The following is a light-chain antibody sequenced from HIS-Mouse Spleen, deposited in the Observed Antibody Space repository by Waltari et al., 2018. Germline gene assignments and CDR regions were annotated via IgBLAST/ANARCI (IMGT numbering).Light chain of an antibody. CDR2: ASS. J-gene: IGKJ1*01. Sequence: DIQLTQCPSFLSASVVDRVTITCRASQGISSYLTWYQQKPGKAPKLLIYASSTLQSGVPSRFSGSGSGTEFTLTISSLQPEDFATYYCQQLNSYPPTFGQGTKVEIK. V-gene: IGKV1-9*01. CDR1: QGISSY. CDR3: QQLNSYPPT.